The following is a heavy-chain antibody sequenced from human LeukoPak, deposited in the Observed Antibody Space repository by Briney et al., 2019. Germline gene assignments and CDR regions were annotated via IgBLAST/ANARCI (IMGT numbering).Heavy chain of an antibody. D-gene: IGHD4-17*01. V-gene: IGHV3-21*01. J-gene: IGHJ4*02. CDR2: ISSSSSYI. Sequence: GGSLRLSCAASGFTFSSYSMNWVRQAPGKGLEWVSSISSSSSYIYYADSVKGRFTISRDNAKNSLYLQMNSLRAENTAVYYCATTVLSGQFDYWGQGTLVTVSS. CDR3: ATTVLSGQFDY. CDR1: GFTFSSYS.